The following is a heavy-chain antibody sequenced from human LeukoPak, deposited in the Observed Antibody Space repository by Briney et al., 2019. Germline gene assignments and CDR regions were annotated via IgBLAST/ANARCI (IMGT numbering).Heavy chain of an antibody. D-gene: IGHD3-10*01. V-gene: IGHV3-30*04. CDR2: ISKDGSDE. CDR1: GFTFGRYV. CDR3: ARAAPVRGVTFFDY. Sequence: GGSLRLSCVASGFTFGRYVIHWVRQAPGKGLEWVAVISKDGSDEYYADSVKGRFTVSRDPSKNSLYLQMNNLRGEDTAIYYCARAAPVRGVTFFDYWGQGTLITVSS. J-gene: IGHJ4*02.